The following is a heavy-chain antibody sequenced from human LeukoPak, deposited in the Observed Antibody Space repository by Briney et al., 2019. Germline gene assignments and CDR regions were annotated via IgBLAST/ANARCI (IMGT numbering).Heavy chain of an antibody. CDR3: ARDEPPSFQYYDFWSGYYGSLYGMDV. CDR1: GFTFSSYW. V-gene: IGHV3-74*01. J-gene: IGHJ6*02. Sequence: GGSLRLSCAASGFTFSSYWMHWVRQAPGKGLVWVSRINSDGSSTSYADSVKGRFTISRDNAKNTLYLQMNSLRAEDMVVYYCARDEPPSFQYYDFWSGYYGSLYGMDVWGQGATVTVSS. CDR2: INSDGSST. D-gene: IGHD3-3*01.